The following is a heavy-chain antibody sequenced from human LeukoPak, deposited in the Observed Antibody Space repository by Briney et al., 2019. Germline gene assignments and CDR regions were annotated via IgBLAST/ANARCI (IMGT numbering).Heavy chain of an antibody. CDR2: IKYDASST. D-gene: IGHD1-26*01. CDR1: GFTFSSHW. CDR3: ARGATYAYYQDY. V-gene: IGHV3-74*01. J-gene: IGHJ4*02. Sequence: GSLRLSCADSGFTFSSHWVHLVRQTPGKGLGLVSRIKYDASSTSYADSVKGRFTISRDNAKNTLYLQMNSLRAEDTAVYYCARGATYAYYQDYWGQGTLVTVSS.